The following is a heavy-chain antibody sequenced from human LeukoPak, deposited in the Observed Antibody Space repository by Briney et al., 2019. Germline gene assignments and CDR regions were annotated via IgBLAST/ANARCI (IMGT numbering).Heavy chain of an antibody. CDR1: GFTFTSYA. J-gene: IGHJ4*02. CDR3: ASLDSSGYTDY. V-gene: IGHV3-23*01. Sequence: GGSLRLSCAASGFTFTSYAMSWVRQAPGQGLEWVSAISGSVGSTYYAHSVKGRFTISRDNSKNTLYLQMTSLRAEDTAVYYCASLDSSGYTDYWGRGSLVTVSS. D-gene: IGHD3-22*01. CDR2: ISGSVGST.